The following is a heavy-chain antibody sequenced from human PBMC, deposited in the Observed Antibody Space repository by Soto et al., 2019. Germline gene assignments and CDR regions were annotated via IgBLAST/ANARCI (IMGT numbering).Heavy chain of an antibody. Sequence: GGSLRLSCAASGFTFSSYAMHWVRQAPGKGLEWVAVISYDGSNNYYADSVKGRFTISRDNSKNTLYLQMNSLRAEDTAVYFCARGSDGSGSYYFDYWGQGTLVTVSS. CDR2: ISYDGSNN. CDR1: GFTFSSYA. V-gene: IGHV3-30*04. CDR3: ARGSDGSGSYYFDY. J-gene: IGHJ4*02. D-gene: IGHD1-26*01.